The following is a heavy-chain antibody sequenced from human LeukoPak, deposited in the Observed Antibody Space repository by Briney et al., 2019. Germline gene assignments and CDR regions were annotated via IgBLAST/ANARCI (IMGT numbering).Heavy chain of an antibody. Sequence: SQTLSLTCTVSGVSISSGDYYWSWIRQPPGKGLEWIGYIYYSGSTYYNPSLKSRVTISVDTSKTQFSLKLSSVTAADTAVYYCARDTHSGYDGYWGQGTLVTVSS. D-gene: IGHD5-12*01. CDR2: IYYSGST. CDR3: ARDTHSGYDGY. J-gene: IGHJ4*02. CDR1: GVSISSGDYY. V-gene: IGHV4-30-4*01.